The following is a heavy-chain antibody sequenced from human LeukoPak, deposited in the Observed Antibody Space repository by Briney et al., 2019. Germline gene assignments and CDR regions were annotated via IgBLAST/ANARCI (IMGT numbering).Heavy chain of an antibody. Sequence: PSETLSLTCTVSGASVSSGYYFWTWIRQPPGKGLEWIGNIYYTRGTNYNPSLKSRVTTLVDTSKNQFSLKLTSVTAADTAVYYCARTIRYPYYFDYWGQGTLVIVSS. D-gene: IGHD3-9*01. CDR2: IYYTRGT. J-gene: IGHJ4*02. CDR3: ARTIRYPYYFDY. V-gene: IGHV4-61*01. CDR1: GASVSSGYYF.